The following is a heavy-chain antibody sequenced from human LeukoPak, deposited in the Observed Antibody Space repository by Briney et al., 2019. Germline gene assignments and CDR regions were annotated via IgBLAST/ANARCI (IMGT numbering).Heavy chain of an antibody. CDR1: GFTFSSYA. Sequence: SLRLSXXXSGFTFSSYAMSWVRQAPGKGLEWVSGISGSGDNTYYADSVKGRFTISRDNSKNTLYVQVNSLGTEDTAAYYCAKGSYYDSSGSFYFDYWGQGTLVTVSS. D-gene: IGHD3-22*01. CDR2: ISGSGDNT. J-gene: IGHJ4*02. V-gene: IGHV3-23*01. CDR3: AKGSYYDSSGSFYFDY.